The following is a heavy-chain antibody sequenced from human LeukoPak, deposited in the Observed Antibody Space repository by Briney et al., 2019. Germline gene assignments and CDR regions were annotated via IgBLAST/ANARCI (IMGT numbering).Heavy chain of an antibody. CDR3: ARDRSGYSEYYFDY. CDR1: GGSTNTYC. V-gene: IGHV4-4*07. CDR2: IYPSGST. Sequence: SETLSLTCTVSGGSTNTYCWSWIRQPAEKGLEWIVRIYPSGSTSSHTSLKSRVTISIDKSKNQFSLRLTSVTAADTAVYYGARDRSGYSEYYFDYWGQGSLVTVSS. J-gene: IGHJ4*02. D-gene: IGHD5-12*01.